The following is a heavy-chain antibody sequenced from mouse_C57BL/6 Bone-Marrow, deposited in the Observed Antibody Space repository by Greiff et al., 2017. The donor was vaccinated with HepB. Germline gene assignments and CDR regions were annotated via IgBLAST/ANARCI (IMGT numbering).Heavy chain of an antibody. V-gene: IGHV1-64*01. J-gene: IGHJ3*01. D-gene: IGHD2-1*01. CDR1: GYTFTSYW. CDR3: ARGGYYGNSAWFAY. Sequence: VQLQQSGAELVKPGASVKLSCKASGYTFTSYWMHWVKQRPGQGLEWIGMIHPNSGSTNYNEKFKSKATLTVDKSSSTAYMQLSSLTSEDSAVYYCARGGYYGNSAWFAYWGQGTLVTVSA. CDR2: IHPNSGST.